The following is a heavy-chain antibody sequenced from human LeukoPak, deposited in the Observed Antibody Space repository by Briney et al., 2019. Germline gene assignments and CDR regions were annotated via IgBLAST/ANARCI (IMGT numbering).Heavy chain of an antibody. J-gene: IGHJ4*02. Sequence: PSQTLSLTCTVSGGSISSGSYYWRWLRQPAGKGLEWLGRIYTSGSTNYNPSLKSRVTISVDTSKNQFALKLSSVTAADTAVYYCARALHSSSAGSDYWGQGTLVTVSS. CDR3: ARALHSSSAGSDY. D-gene: IGHD6-6*01. V-gene: IGHV4-61*02. CDR2: IYTSGST. CDR1: GGSISSGSYY.